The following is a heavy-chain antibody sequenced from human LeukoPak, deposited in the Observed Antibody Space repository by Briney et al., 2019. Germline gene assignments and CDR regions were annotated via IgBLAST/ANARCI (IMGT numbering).Heavy chain of an antibody. CDR3: ATRYSGYMAY. D-gene: IGHD5-12*01. CDR2: INSDGSST. V-gene: IGHV3-74*01. Sequence: GGSLRLSCAASGFTFSNFWMHWVRQAPGKGLVWVSRINSDGSSTSYEDSVQGRFTISRDNAKNTLYLQMNSLRAEDTAVYYCATRYSGYMAYWGQGTLVTVSS. J-gene: IGHJ4*02. CDR1: GFTFSNFW.